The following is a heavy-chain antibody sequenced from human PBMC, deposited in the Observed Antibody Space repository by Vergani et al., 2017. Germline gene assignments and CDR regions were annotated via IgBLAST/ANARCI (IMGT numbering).Heavy chain of an antibody. D-gene: IGHD3-10*01. V-gene: IGHV4-34*11. CDR3: ARVSHKGYGSGLLGHKYFDY. J-gene: IGHJ4*02. CDR2: IYYSGST. CDR1: GGSFSGYY. Sequence: QVQLQQWGAGLLKPSETLSLTCAVYGGSFSGYYWSWIRQPPGKGLEWIGYIYYSGSTNYNPSLKSRVTISVDTSKNQFSLKLSSVTAADTAVYYCARVSHKGYGSGLLGHKYFDYWGQGTLVTVSS.